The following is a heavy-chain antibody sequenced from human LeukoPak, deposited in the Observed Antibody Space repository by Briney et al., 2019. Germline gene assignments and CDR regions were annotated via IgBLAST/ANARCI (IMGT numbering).Heavy chain of an antibody. V-gene: IGHV3-21*01. D-gene: IGHD3-3*01. Sequence: PGGSLRLSCAASGFTFSSYAMSWVRQAPGKGLEWVSSISGTSSDIYYADSVRGRFTISRDNAKNSLYLQMNSLRAEDTAVYYCARVYFDFWSGYSFDQWGQGAPVTVSS. CDR1: GFTFSSYA. CDR3: ARVYFDFWSGYSFDQ. J-gene: IGHJ4*02. CDR2: ISGTSSDI.